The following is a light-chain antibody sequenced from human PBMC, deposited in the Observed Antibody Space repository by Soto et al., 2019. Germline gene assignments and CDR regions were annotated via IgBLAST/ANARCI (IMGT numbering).Light chain of an antibody. Sequence: EIVMTQSPATLSVYPGERATLSCRASQSVSSNLAWYQQKPGQAPRLLIYGAFTRATGIPARFSGSGSGTDFTITISSLQSEEFSVYYCQQYYDWQPRFGQGTKVEIK. CDR1: QSVSSN. J-gene: IGKJ1*01. CDR2: GAF. V-gene: IGKV3-15*01. CDR3: QQYYDWQPR.